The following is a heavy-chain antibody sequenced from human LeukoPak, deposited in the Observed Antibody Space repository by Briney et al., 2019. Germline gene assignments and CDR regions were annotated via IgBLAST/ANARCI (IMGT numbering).Heavy chain of an antibody. CDR1: GDSTASTITY. V-gene: IGHV4-39*01. CDR2: IKVTGTT. D-gene: IGHD2/OR15-2a*01. J-gene: IGHJ5*02. CDR3: AKAMNTGCVIVYSWFDP. Sequence: PSETLSLTCAVSGDSTASTITYSDKIRQTPGRGLEWIGGIKVTGTTYYNPSLKSRVSISVDTYKNQFSLNLNSVTATDTAVSYYAKAMNTGCVIVYSWFDPWGQGTLVTVSS.